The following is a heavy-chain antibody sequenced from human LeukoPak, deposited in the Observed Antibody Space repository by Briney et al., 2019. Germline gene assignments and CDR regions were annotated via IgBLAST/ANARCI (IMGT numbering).Heavy chain of an antibody. V-gene: IGHV5-51*01. J-gene: IGHJ6*03. D-gene: IGHD3-16*01. Sequence: GESLQISCKGSGYSFTSYWIGGVRQTPGKGMGWMGMIYPGDSDTRYSPSFQGQVTISADKSISTAYLQWSSLKASDTAMYYCARRITTYYYMDVWGKGTTVTVSS. CDR3: ARRITTYYYMDV. CDR2: IYPGDSDT. CDR1: GYSFTSYW.